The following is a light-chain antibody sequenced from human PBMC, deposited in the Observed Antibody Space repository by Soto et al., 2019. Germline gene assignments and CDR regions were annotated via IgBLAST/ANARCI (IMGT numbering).Light chain of an antibody. V-gene: IGKV3-15*01. CDR1: QSVSSS. CDR2: GAS. J-gene: IGKJ1*01. Sequence: MTQSPSTLSVSPGERATLSCRAGQSVSSSLAWYQQKPGQAPRLLIYGASTRATGIPARFSGSGSGTEFTLTINSLQSEDFAVYYCQQYNNWWTFGQGTKVDIK. CDR3: QQYNNWWT.